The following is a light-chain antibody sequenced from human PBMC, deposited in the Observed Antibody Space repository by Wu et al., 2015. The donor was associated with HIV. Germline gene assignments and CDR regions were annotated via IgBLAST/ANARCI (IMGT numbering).Light chain of an antibody. V-gene: IGKV3-11*01. J-gene: IGKJ1*01. Sequence: EVVLTQSPATLSLSPGERATLSCRASQDVNNYLAWYQQNPGQAPRLLIYDASNRATGIPARFSGSGSGTDFTLTISSLEPEDFAVYYCQQYNNWPRTFGQGTRMEI. CDR3: QQYNNWPRT. CDR2: DAS. CDR1: QDVNNY.